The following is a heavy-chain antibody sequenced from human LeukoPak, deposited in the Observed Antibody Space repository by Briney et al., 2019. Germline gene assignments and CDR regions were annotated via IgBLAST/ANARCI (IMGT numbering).Heavy chain of an antibody. CDR1: GFTFSSYA. CDR2: ISYDGSNK. D-gene: IGHD6-19*01. CDR3: AKDKPHSSGWYGGSACDY. J-gene: IGHJ4*02. Sequence: QPGGSLRLSCAASGFTFSSYAMHWVRQAPGKGLEWVAVISYDGSNKYYADSVKGRFTISRDNSKNTLYLQMNSLRAEDTAVYYCAKDKPHSSGWYGGSACDYWGQGTLVTVSS. V-gene: IGHV3-30*04.